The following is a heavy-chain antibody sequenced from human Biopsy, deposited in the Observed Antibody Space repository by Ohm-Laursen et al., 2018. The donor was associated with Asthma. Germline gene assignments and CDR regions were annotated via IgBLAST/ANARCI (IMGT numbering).Heavy chain of an antibody. CDR1: GGSISSYY. CDR3: AGFCSGGNCPDY. Sequence: GTLSLTCTVSGGSISSYYWSWIRQPPGKGLEWIGYIYYSGSTYSNPSLKSRVTISVDTSKKQISLRLSSVIAADTAVYYCAGFCSGGNCPDYWGQGTLVTVSS. D-gene: IGHD2-15*01. J-gene: IGHJ4*02. V-gene: IGHV4-59*01. CDR2: IYYSGST.